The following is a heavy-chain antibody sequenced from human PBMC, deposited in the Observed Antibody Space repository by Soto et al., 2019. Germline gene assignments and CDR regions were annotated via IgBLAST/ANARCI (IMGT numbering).Heavy chain of an antibody. Sequence: QVQLVQSGAEVKKPGSSVKVSCKASGGTFSSYSITWVRQAPGQGLEWMGRIVPMVGITNYAQKFQDRVTITADRTTSTAYMELTSLESADTAVYYCAKYGVVTAFYYMDVWGRGTTVTVSS. CDR2: IVPMVGIT. V-gene: IGHV1-69*02. CDR1: GGTFSSYS. J-gene: IGHJ6*03. D-gene: IGHD2-15*01. CDR3: AKYGVVTAFYYMDV.